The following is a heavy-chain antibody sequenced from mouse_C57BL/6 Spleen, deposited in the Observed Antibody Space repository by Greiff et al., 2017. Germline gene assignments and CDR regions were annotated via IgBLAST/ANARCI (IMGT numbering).Heavy chain of an antibody. CDR3: AREYYYDSSYRNYAMDY. Sequence: QVQLKQPGAELVKPGASVKLSCKASGYTFTSYWMHWVKQRPGRGLEWIGRIDPNSGGTKYNEKFKSKATLTVDKPSSTAYMQLSSLTSEDSAVYYGAREYYYDSSYRNYAMDYWGQGTSVTVSS. CDR1: GYTFTSYW. D-gene: IGHD1-1*01. V-gene: IGHV1-72*01. CDR2: IDPNSGGT. J-gene: IGHJ4*01.